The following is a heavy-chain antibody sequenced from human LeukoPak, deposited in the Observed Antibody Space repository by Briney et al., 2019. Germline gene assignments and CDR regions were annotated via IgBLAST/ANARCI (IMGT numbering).Heavy chain of an antibody. D-gene: IGHD2-15*01. CDR3: ARAQRSWVAATNFDY. CDR2: IYYSGST. V-gene: IGHV4-59*01. Sequence: SETLSLTCTVSGGSISSYYWSWIRQPPGKGLEWIGYIYYSGSTNYNPSLKSRVTISVDTSKNQFSLKLSSVTAADTAVYYCARAQRSWVAATNFDYWGQGTLVTISS. CDR1: GGSISSYY. J-gene: IGHJ4*02.